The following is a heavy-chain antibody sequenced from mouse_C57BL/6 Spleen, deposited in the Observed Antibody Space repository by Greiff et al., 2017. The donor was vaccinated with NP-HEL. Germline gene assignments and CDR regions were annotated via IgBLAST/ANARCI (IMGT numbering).Heavy chain of an antibody. CDR1: GFTFSDYG. CDR3: ARPAYYSNYAFAY. CDR2: ISSGSSTI. Sequence: EVNVVESGGGLVKPGGSLKLSCAASGFTFSDYGMHWVRQAPEKGLEWVAYISSGSSTIYYADTVKGRFTISRDNAKNTLFLQMTSLRSEDTAMYYCARPAYYSNYAFAYWGQGTLVTVSA. D-gene: IGHD2-5*01. V-gene: IGHV5-17*01. J-gene: IGHJ3*01.